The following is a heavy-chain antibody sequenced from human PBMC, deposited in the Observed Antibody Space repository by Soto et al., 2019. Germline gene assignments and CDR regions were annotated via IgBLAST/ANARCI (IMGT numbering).Heavy chain of an antibody. V-gene: IGHV4-4*07. CDR1: GDSVSSHY. CDR2: LYNDERT. CDR3: AREPLAHSYFDF. J-gene: IGHJ4*02. Sequence: XETLSLTCTVSGDSVSSHYWSWIRQPAGKGLEWLGRLYNDERTNYNPSLKSRVTMSMDTSKNQFSLKLTSVTAADSAVYFCAREPLAHSYFDFWGQGILVTVSS.